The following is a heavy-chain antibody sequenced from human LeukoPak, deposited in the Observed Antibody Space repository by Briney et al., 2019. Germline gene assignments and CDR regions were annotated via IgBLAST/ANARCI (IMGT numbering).Heavy chain of an antibody. CDR1: GYTFTTYD. CDR3: ARMTVSGRDNWFDP. V-gene: IGHV1-8*03. CDR2: LNPNSGNA. Sequence: ASVKVSCKASGYTFTTYDINWVRQATGQGLEWMGWLNPNSGNAGYAQKFQGRVTITRNTSINTAYMELSSLRSEDTAVYYCARMTVSGRDNWFDPWGQGTLVTVSS. J-gene: IGHJ5*02. D-gene: IGHD6-19*01.